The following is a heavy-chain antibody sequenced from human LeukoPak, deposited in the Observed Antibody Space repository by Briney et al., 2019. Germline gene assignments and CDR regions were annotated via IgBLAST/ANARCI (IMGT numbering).Heavy chain of an antibody. CDR3: ARRGCNGGSCYGY. V-gene: IGHV5-51*01. CDR2: IYPGDSDT. CDR1: GYIFTSYW. Sequence: PGESLKISCKGSGYIFTSYWIGWVRQMPGKGLEWMGIIYPGDSDTRYSPSFQGQVTISADKSINTAYLQWSSLGASDTAMYYCARRGCNGGSCYGYWGQGTLVTVSS. J-gene: IGHJ4*02. D-gene: IGHD2-15*01.